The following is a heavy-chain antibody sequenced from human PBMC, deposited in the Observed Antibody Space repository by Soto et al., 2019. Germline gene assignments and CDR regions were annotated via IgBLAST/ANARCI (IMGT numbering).Heavy chain of an antibody. V-gene: IGHV3-23*01. J-gene: IGHJ4*02. Sequence: RLSCVASGFTFSNYAMSWVRQAPGKGLEWVSGISGSGGSTYYADSVKGRFTISRDNSKNTLYLQMNSLRAEDTAVYYCAIPVDTTMPSYFDDWGQGTLVTVSS. D-gene: IGHD5-18*01. CDR1: GFTFSNYA. CDR2: ISGSGGST. CDR3: AIPVDTTMPSYFDD.